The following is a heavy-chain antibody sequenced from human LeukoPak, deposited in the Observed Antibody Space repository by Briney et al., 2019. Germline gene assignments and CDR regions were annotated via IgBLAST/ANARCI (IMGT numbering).Heavy chain of an antibody. D-gene: IGHD2-21*02. V-gene: IGHV3-30*18. CDR2: ISSDGSNK. CDR1: GFTFSSYG. Sequence: GGSLRLSCAASGFTFSSYGMHWVRQAPGKGLEWVAVISSDGSNKFYADSVKGRFTISRDGSKNTLYLQMNSLRPDDTAVYFCAKPQVTANWYYFHYWGQGTLVTVSS. J-gene: IGHJ4*02. CDR3: AKPQVTANWYYFHY.